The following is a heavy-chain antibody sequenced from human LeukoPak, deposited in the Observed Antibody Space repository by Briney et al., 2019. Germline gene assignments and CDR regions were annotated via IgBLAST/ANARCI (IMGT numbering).Heavy chain of an antibody. CDR1: GYTFTSYG. D-gene: IGHD1-26*01. J-gene: IGHJ4*02. V-gene: IGHV1-69*13. CDR3: ARGLERELLK. Sequence: GASVKVSCKASGYTFTSYGISWVRQAPGQGLEWMGGIIPIFGTANYAQKFQGRVTITADESTRTAYMELSSLRSEDTAVYYCARGLERELLKWGQGTLVTVSS. CDR2: IIPIFGTA.